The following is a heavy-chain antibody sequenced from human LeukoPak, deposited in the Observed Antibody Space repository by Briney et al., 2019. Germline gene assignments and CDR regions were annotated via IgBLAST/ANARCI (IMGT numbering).Heavy chain of an antibody. CDR3: AQWLADAFDI. CDR2: IYYSGST. D-gene: IGHD6-19*01. CDR1: GGSISSYY. V-gene: IGHV4-59*01. J-gene: IGHJ3*02. Sequence: SETLSLTCTVSGGSISSYYWSWIRQPPGKGLEWTGYIYYSGSTNYNPSLKSRVTISVDTSKNQFSLKLSSVTAADTAVYYCAQWLADAFDIWGQGTMVTVSS.